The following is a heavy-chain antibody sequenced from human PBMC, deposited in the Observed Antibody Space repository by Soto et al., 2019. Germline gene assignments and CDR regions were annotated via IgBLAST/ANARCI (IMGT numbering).Heavy chain of an antibody. CDR3: ARTSTWIQLWSYYYGMDV. CDR1: GGSISSCY. D-gene: IGHD5-18*01. V-gene: IGHV4-59*01. Sequence: PSETLSLTCPVSGGSISSCYWSWIRQPPGKGLEWIGYIYYSGSTNYNPSLKSRVTISVDTSKNQFSLKLSSVTAADTAVYYCARTSTWIQLWSYYYGMDVRGQGTTVTVSS. CDR2: IYYSGST. J-gene: IGHJ6*02.